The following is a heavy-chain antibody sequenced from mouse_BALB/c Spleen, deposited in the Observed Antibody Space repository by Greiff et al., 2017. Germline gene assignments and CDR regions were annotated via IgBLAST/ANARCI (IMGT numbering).Heavy chain of an antibody. CDR3: ARDGNYPPWFAY. J-gene: IGHJ3*01. V-gene: IGHV14-3*02. Sequence: VQLQQSGAELVKPGASVKLSCTASGFNIKDTYMHWVKQRPEQGLEWIGRIDPANGNTKYDPKFQGKATITADTSYNTAYLQLSSLTSEDTAVYYCARDGNYPPWFAYWGQGTLVTVSA. CDR1: GFNIKDTY. D-gene: IGHD2-1*01. CDR2: IDPANGNT.